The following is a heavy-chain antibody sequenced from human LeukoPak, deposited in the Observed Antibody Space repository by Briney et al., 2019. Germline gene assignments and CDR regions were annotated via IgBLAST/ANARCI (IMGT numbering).Heavy chain of an antibody. CDR3: AKDNSNYYDNTGY. V-gene: IGHV3-30*18. CDR2: ISHDGNNK. J-gene: IGHJ4*02. Sequence: PGGSLGLSCAASGFTFSSYGMHWVRQAPGKGLEWLTVISHDGNNKYYADSVKGRFTISRDNSKNTLYLQMNSLRAEDTAVYYCAKDNSNYYDNTGYWGQGTLVTVSS. D-gene: IGHD3-22*01. CDR1: GFTFSSYG.